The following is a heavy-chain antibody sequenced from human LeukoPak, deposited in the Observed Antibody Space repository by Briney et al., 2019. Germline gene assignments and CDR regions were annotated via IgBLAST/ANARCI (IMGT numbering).Heavy chain of an antibody. J-gene: IGHJ4*02. CDR2: IIPILGIA. D-gene: IGHD3-3*01. V-gene: IGHV1-69*04. CDR3: ARDRVEYYDFWSGYLYYFDY. CDR1: GGTFSSYA. Sequence: GASVKVSCKASGGTFSSYAISWVRQAPGQGLEWMGRIIPILGIANYAQKFQGRVTITADKSTSTAYMELSSLRSEDTAVYYCARDRVEYYDFWSGYLYYFDYWGQGTLVTVSS.